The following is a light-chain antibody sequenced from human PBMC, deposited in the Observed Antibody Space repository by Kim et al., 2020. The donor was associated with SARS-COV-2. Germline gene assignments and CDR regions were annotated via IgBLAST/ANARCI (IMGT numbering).Light chain of an antibody. V-gene: IGKV3-20*01. Sequence: PGERATLSCRASQSVTSNYLAWYQQKPGQAPRLLIYGASNRATGIPGRFSGSGSGTDFTLTISSLEPEDFAVFYCHQYGSSPQTFGQGTKVDIK. CDR3: HQYGSSPQT. J-gene: IGKJ1*01. CDR2: GAS. CDR1: QSVTSNY.